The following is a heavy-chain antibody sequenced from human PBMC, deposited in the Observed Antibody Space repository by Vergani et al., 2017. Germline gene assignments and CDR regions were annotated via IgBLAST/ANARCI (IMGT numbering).Heavy chain of an antibody. CDR3: ARGHDSSGYYYDY. J-gene: IGHJ4*02. CDR2: IYHSGST. CDR1: GGSISSGGYS. D-gene: IGHD3-22*01. V-gene: IGHV4-30-2*01. Sequence: QLQLQESGSGLVKPSQTLSLTCAVSGGSISSGGYSWSWIRQPPGKGLEWIGYIYHSGSTYYNPSLKSRVTISVDRSMNQFSLKLSSVTAADTAVYYCARGHDSSGYYYDYWGQGTLVTVSS.